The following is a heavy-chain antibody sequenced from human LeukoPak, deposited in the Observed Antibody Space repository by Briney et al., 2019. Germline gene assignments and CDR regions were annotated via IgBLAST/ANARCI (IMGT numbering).Heavy chain of an antibody. V-gene: IGHV3-23*01. CDR2: ISGSGGTT. J-gene: IGHJ4*02. CDR1: GFTFSTYG. Sequence: GGSLRLSCAASGFTFSTYGITWVRQAPGKGLEWVSGISGSGGTTYYADSVRGRFTISRDNSKNTLYLKMNSRRAEDTAVYYCARGGLRLVRGREVDYWGQGTLVTVSS. D-gene: IGHD6-19*01. CDR3: ARGGLRLVRGREVDY.